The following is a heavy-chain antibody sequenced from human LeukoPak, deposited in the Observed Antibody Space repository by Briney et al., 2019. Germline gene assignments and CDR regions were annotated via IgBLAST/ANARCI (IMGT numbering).Heavy chain of an antibody. CDR2: ISYLSSHV. Sequence: PVGSLRLSCSASGFTFSDYDMNWVREAPGKGLEWVSSISYLSSHVYYGDSVKGRFSISRDNAKNSLYLQMNSLGAEDTAIYYCGRAFPPRRTSSAGDLWGQGILVTVSS. CDR3: GRAFPPRRTSSAGDL. CDR1: GFTFSDYD. D-gene: IGHD3-16*01. V-gene: IGHV3-21*01. J-gene: IGHJ4*02.